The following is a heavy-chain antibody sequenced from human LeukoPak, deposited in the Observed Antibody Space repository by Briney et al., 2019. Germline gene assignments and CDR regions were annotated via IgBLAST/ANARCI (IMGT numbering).Heavy chain of an antibody. Sequence: GGSLRLSCAASGFTFSSYSMNWVRQAPGKGLEWVSSISSSSSYIYYADSVKGRFTISRDNAKNSLYLQMNSLRAEDTAVYYCARVDSYYDFWSGYSNHYYYYMDVWGKGTTVTVSS. CDR3: ARVDSYYDFWSGYSNHYYYYMDV. V-gene: IGHV3-21*01. CDR2: ISSSSSYI. D-gene: IGHD3-3*01. J-gene: IGHJ6*03. CDR1: GFTFSSYS.